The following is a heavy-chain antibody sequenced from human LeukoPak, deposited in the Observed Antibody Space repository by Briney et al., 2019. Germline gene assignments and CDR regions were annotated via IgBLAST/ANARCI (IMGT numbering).Heavy chain of an antibody. J-gene: IGHJ4*02. CDR3: ARDFPGYSYGIDY. V-gene: IGHV1-8*03. CDR1: GYTFTSYD. Sequence: ASVKVSCKASGYTFTSYDINWVRQATGQGPEWMGWMNPNSGNTGFAQKFQGRVIITRDTSTSTAYMDLNSLRSEDTAVYYCARDFPGYSYGIDYWGQGTLVTVSS. CDR2: MNPNSGNT. D-gene: IGHD5-18*01.